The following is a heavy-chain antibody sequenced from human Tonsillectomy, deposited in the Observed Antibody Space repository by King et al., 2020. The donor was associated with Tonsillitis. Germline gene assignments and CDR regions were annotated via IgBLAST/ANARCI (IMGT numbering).Heavy chain of an antibody. Sequence: VQLVESGGGVVQPGGSLRLSCTASGFTFSTYPMHWVRQAPGKGLEWVAFIQFDESDKRYADSVRDRFTISRDNSKNTLYLQMNSLRAEDTAVYYCAKEGRPREKTDAFDIWGQGTMVTVSS. V-gene: IGHV3-30*02. CDR1: GFTFSTYP. J-gene: IGHJ3*02. CDR2: IQFDESDK. CDR3: AKEGRPREKTDAFDI. D-gene: IGHD5-24*01.